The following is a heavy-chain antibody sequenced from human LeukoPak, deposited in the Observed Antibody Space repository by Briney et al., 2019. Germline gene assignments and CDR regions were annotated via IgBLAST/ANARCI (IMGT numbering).Heavy chain of an antibody. V-gene: IGHV3-7*01. CDR2: IKQDGSEK. J-gene: IGHJ3*01. CDR1: GFSFGNSW. D-gene: IGHD3-9*01. CDR3: ARDRYDILTGYNDAFDV. Sequence: PGGSLRLSCAASGFSFGNSWMSWVRQAPGKGLEWVANIKQDGSEKYYVDSVKGRFTISRDNAKNSLYLQMNSLRAEDTAAYYCARDRYDILTGYNDAFDVWGQGTKVIVSS.